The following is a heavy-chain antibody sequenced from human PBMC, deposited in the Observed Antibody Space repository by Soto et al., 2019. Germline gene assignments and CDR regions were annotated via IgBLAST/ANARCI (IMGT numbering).Heavy chain of an antibody. Sequence: QVQLVESGGGVVQPGRSLRLSCAASGFTFNNYAMHWVSQAPGKGLEWVAVVLYDGSNKYYADSVKGRFTISRDNSKDTLYLQMNSRRAEDTAVLYCSRTVTTVTTPYYFDYWGQGTLVTVSS. D-gene: IGHD4-17*01. V-gene: IGHV3-30-3*01. J-gene: IGHJ4*02. CDR3: SRTVTTVTTPYYFDY. CDR1: GFTFNNYA. CDR2: VLYDGSNK.